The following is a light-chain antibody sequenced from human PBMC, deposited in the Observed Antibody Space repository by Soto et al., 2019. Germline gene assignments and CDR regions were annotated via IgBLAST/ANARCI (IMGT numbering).Light chain of an antibody. V-gene: IGKV3-20*01. Sequence: EIVLTQSPGTLSLSPGERGTLSCRTSQSVSSSYLAWYQQKPGQAPRLLIYGASTRATGIPDRFSGSGSGTDFTLTISRLEPEDFAVYYCQQYGTSFWTFGKGTKGDIK. CDR3: QQYGTSFWT. CDR1: QSVSSSY. CDR2: GAS. J-gene: IGKJ1*01.